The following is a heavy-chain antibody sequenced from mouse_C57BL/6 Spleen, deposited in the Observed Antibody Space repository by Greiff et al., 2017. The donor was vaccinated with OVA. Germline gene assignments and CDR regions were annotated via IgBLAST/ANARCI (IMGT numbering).Heavy chain of an antibody. V-gene: IGHV5-6*01. J-gene: IGHJ3*01. D-gene: IGHD1-1*02. CDR1: GFTFSSYG. CDR2: IRSGGSYT. CDR3: ARQEGGNVFAY. Sequence: DVQLVESGGDLVKPGGSLKLSCAASGFTFSSYGMSWVRQTPDKRLEWVATIRSGGSYTYYPDSVKGRFTISRDNAKNTLYLQMSSLKSEDTAMYYCARQEGGNVFAYWGQGTLVTVSA.